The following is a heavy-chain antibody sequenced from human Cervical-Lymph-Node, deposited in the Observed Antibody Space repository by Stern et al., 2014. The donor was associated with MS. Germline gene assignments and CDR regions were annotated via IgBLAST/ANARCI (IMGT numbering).Heavy chain of an antibody. Sequence: EVQLVESGGGLVQPGGSLRLSCAASGFTFSSYWMHWVRQTPGKGLVWVSRIKNDGSSTSYADSVKGRFTISRDNAKNTLYLQMNSLRAEDTAVYYCARSYYYYGMDVWGQGTTVAVSS. V-gene: IGHV3-74*01. CDR2: IKNDGSST. CDR3: ARSYYYYGMDV. CDR1: GFTFSSYW. J-gene: IGHJ6*02.